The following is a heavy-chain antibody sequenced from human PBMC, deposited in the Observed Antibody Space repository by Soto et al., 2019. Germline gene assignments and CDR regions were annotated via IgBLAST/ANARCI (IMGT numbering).Heavy chain of an antibody. CDR3: ARLRAYYDFWSGYSADY. D-gene: IGHD3-3*01. V-gene: IGHV4-34*01. CDR2: INHSGST. J-gene: IGHJ4*02. CDR1: GVSFSGYY. Sequence: SETLSLTFAVYGVSFSGYYWSWIRQPPGKGLEWIGKINHSGSTNYNPSLKSRVTISVDTSKNQFSLKLSSVTAADTAVYYCARLRAYYDFWSGYSADYWGQGTLVTVSS.